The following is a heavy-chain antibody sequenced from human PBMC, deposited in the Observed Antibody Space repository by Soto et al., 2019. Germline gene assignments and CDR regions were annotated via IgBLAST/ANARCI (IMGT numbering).Heavy chain of an antibody. Sequence: QLQLQESGPGLVKPSETLSLTCTVSSGSISSSSYYWGWIRQSPGKGLEWIGTISYSGTTYYNPSINIQATRHXXTXKXXFTLSISTLHPADTANNYRRVASGGGLAVANRPHPLRQGTLVTVA. CDR1: SGSISSSSYY. J-gene: IGHJ5*02. CDR3: RVASGGGLAVANRPHP. CDR2: ISYSGTT. D-gene: IGHD1-1*01. V-gene: IGHV4-39*01.